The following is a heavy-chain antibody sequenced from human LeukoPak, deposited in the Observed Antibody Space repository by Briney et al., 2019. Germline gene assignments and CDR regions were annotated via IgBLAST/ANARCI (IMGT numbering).Heavy chain of an antibody. CDR3: AKAPSYSSGSFPHYFDY. CDR2: ISWNSGSI. J-gene: IGHJ4*02. Sequence: TGGSLRLSCAASGFTFDDYAMHWVRQAPGKGLEWVSGISWNSGSIDYADSVKGRFTISRDNAKNSLYLQMNSLGAEDTALYYCAKAPSYSSGSFPHYFDYWGQGTLVTVSS. D-gene: IGHD3-22*01. V-gene: IGHV3-9*01. CDR1: GFTFDDYA.